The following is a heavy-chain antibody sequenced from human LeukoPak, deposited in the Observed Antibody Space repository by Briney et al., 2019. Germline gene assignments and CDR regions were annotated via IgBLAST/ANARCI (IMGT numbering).Heavy chain of an antibody. D-gene: IGHD3-10*01. CDR3: ARPLGYSGSGSYYAY. CDR1: GFTFTNYE. J-gene: IGHJ4*02. CDR2: ISGSGDVI. V-gene: IGHV3-48*03. Sequence: GGSLRLSCSASGFTFTNYEVNWVRQAPGKGLEWVSYISGSGDVIHYADSVKGRFIISRDNAENSLFLQMNSLRAEDTAVYFCARPLGYSGSGSYYAYWGQGTLVTVSS.